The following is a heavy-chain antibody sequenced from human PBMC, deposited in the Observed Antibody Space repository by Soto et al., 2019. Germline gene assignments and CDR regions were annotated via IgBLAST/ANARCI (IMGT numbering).Heavy chain of an antibody. CDR2: ISGSGGST. J-gene: IGHJ4*02. V-gene: IGHV3-23*01. Sequence: EVQLLESGGGLVQPGGSLRLSCAASGFTFSSYAMSWVRQAPGKGLEWVSGISGSGGSTYYADSVKGRFTISRDNSKNTLNLQMNSLRAEDTAVYYCAESGDSSSWPYYFDYWGQGTLVTVSS. CDR1: GFTFSSYA. D-gene: IGHD6-13*01. CDR3: AESGDSSSWPYYFDY.